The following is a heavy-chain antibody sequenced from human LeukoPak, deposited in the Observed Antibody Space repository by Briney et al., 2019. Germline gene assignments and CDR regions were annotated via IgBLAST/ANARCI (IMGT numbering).Heavy chain of an antibody. J-gene: IGHJ6*03. CDR3: AKAKPTEYCSSTSCLKYYYMDV. CDR1: GFTFSSYA. V-gene: IGHV3-30-3*01. CDR2: ISYDGSNK. D-gene: IGHD2-2*01. Sequence: GGSLRLSRAASGFTFSSYAMHWVRQAPGKGLEWVAVISYDGSNKYYADSVKGRFTISRDNSKNTLYLQMNSLRAEDTAVYYCAKAKPTEYCSSTSCLKYYYMDVWGKGTTVTVSS.